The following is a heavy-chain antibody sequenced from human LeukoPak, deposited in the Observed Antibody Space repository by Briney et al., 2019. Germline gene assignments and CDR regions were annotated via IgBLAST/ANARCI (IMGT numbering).Heavy chain of an antibody. V-gene: IGHV3-30*02. D-gene: IGHD6-13*01. CDR1: GFTFSSFG. CDR3: AKRGRELARSCYFDY. J-gene: IGHJ4*02. Sequence: HPGGSLRLSCAASGFTFSSFGMHWVRQAPGKGLEWVAFIRYDGSDKYYADSVKGRFTISRDNSKNTAYLQMDSLRTEDTAIYYCAKRGRELARSCYFDYWGQGSLVTVSS. CDR2: IRYDGSDK.